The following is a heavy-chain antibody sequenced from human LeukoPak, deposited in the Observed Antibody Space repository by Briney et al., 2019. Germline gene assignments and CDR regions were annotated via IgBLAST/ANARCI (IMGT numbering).Heavy chain of an antibody. Sequence: GGSLRLSFAASGFTFSSYGMHWVRQAPGKGLEWVAFIRYDGSNKYYADSVKGRFTISRDNSKNTLYLQMNSLRAEDTAVYYCAKSDDSSGYHADYWGQGTLVTVSS. CDR3: AKSDDSSGYHADY. D-gene: IGHD3-22*01. J-gene: IGHJ4*02. CDR2: IRYDGSNK. CDR1: GFTFSSYG. V-gene: IGHV3-30*02.